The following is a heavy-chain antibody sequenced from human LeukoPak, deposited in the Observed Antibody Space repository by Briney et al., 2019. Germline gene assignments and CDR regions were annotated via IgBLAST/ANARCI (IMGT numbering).Heavy chain of an antibody. Sequence: GGALRLSCSASGFTFDDYGFSWVRQTPGKGLEGVSGISWNGASTVYADSVKGRFTISRDNAKNSLSLQMNSLRAEDTALYYCVRSYYDNSGSLPHNWGQGTLVTVSS. J-gene: IGHJ4*02. CDR3: VRSYYDNSGSLPHN. D-gene: IGHD3-22*01. CDR1: GFTFDDYG. V-gene: IGHV3-20*04. CDR2: ISWNGAST.